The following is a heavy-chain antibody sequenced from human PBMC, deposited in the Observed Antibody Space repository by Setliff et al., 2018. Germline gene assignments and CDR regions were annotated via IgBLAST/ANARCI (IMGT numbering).Heavy chain of an antibody. V-gene: IGHV1-18*01. D-gene: IGHD4-17*01. J-gene: IGHJ4*02. CDR3: ARAPTVTTSLYFDY. CDR2: ISTYNGNT. Sequence: ASVKVSCKASGYTFISYSINWVRQAPGQGLEWMGWISTYNGNTNYAQRLRGRVTMTTDTSTSTAHMELRSLRSDDTAVYYCARAPTVTTSLYFDYWGQGTLVTVSS. CDR1: GYTFISYS.